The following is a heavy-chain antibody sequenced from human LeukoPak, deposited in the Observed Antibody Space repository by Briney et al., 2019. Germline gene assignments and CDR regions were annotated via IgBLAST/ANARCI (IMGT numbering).Heavy chain of an antibody. CDR1: GGTFSSYA. CDR3: ARSPAGGYSYGRSFRN. V-gene: IGHV1-69*06. Sequence: ASVKVSCKASGGTFSSYAISWVRQAPGQGLEWMGGIIPIFGTANYAQKFQGRVTITADKSTSTAYMELSSLRSEDTAVYYCARSPAGGYSYGRSFRNWGQGTLVTVSS. D-gene: IGHD5-18*01. J-gene: IGHJ4*02. CDR2: IIPIFGTA.